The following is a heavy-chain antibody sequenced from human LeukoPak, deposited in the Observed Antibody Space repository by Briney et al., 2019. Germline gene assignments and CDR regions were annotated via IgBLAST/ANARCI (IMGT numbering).Heavy chain of an antibody. V-gene: IGHV3-7*01. J-gene: IGHJ4*02. CDR3: ARDPGIAAAGTVGYFDY. CDR1: GFTFSTYW. Sequence: PGGSLRLSCAASGFTFSTYWMSWVRQAPGKGLEWVANIKQDGSAEYYVDSVKGRFTISRDNAKNSLYLQMNSLRAEDTAIYYCARDPGIAAAGTVGYFDYWGQGTLVTVSS. CDR2: IKQDGSAE. D-gene: IGHD6-13*01.